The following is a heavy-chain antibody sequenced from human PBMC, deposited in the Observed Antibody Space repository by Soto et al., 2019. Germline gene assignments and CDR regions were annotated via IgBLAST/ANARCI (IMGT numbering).Heavy chain of an antibody. CDR3: TIPGLPTIQGFNY. D-gene: IGHD5-12*01. CDR2: IKSRDYGGTA. Sequence: GGSLRLSCGGSGFNFGDYAVSWVRQAPGKGLQWVGFIKSRDYGGTADYAASVEGRVTISRDDSKSIAYLLMNSLKTEETAVYYCTIPGLPTIQGFNYWGQGNLVTVSS. J-gene: IGHJ4*02. V-gene: IGHV3-49*04. CDR1: GFNFGDYA.